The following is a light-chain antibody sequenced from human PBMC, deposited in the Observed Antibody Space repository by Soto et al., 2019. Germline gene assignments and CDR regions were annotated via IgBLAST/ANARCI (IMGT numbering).Light chain of an antibody. Sequence: QSALTQPASVSGSPGQSITISCTGTSSDVGGSNYVSWYQQHPGKAPKLMIYDVSNRPSGVSNRFSGSKSGNTASLTISGLQAEDEADYYCGSYSSSSTLVVFGTGTKVTVL. CDR1: SSDVGGSNY. V-gene: IGLV2-14*03. CDR3: GSYSSSSTLVV. CDR2: DVS. J-gene: IGLJ1*01.